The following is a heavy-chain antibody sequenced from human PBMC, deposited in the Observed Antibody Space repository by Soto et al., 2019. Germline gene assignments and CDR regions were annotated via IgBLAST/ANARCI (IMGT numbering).Heavy chain of an antibody. CDR1: GGSISSGGYY. J-gene: IGHJ1*01. Sequence: SETLSLTCTVSGGSISSGGYYWNWIRQHPGKGLEWIGYIYYSGTTYYNPSLKSRVTMSVDTSKSQLSLKLTSVTAADTAVYFCASHRRAYCGGDCQLGHWGQGTLVTVSS. D-gene: IGHD2-21*02. V-gene: IGHV4-31*03. CDR3: ASHRRAYCGGDCQLGH. CDR2: IYYSGTT.